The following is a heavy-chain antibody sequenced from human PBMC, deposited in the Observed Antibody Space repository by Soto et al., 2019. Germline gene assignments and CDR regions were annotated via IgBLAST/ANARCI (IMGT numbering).Heavy chain of an antibody. V-gene: IGHV5-51*01. CDR2: IYPGDSDT. J-gene: IGHJ6*02. Sequence: GESLKISCKGSGYIFTTYWIGWVRQMTGKGLEWMGNIYPGDSDTRYSPSFQGQVTISADKSINTAYLQWSSLKASDTAIYYCERRGYSYAELRVLDVWGQGTKVTVYS. D-gene: IGHD5-18*01. CDR1: GYIFTTYW. CDR3: ERRGYSYAELRVLDV.